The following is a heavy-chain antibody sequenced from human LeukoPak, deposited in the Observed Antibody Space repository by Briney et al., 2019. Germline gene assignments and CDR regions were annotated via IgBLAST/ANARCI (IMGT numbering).Heavy chain of an antibody. Sequence: ASVKVSCKASGYTFTDYYVHWVRQAPGQGLEWMGWINPNSGGTNYAQGFQGRVTMTRDTSISTAYMELSRLRSDDTAVYYCASHTLSHSSPDYWGQGTLVTVSS. CDR3: ASHTLSHSSPDY. V-gene: IGHV1-2*02. CDR2: INPNSGGT. D-gene: IGHD6-6*01. J-gene: IGHJ4*02. CDR1: GYTFTDYY.